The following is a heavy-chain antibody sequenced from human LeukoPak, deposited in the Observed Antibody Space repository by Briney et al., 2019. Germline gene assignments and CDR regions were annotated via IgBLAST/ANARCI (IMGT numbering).Heavy chain of an antibody. V-gene: IGHV3-21*01. CDR1: GFTFSSYS. CDR2: ISSSSSYI. CDR3: ASSITNQSGITMVRVYYFDY. J-gene: IGHJ4*02. D-gene: IGHD3-10*01. Sequence: GGSLRLSCAASGFTFSSYSMNWVRQAPGKGLEWVSSISSSSSYIYYADSVKGRFTISRDNAKNSLYLQMNSLRAEDTAVYYCASSITNQSGITMVRVYYFDYWGQGTLVTVSS.